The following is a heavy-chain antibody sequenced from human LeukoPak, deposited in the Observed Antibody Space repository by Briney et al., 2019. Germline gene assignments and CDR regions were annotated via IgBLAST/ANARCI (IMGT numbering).Heavy chain of an antibody. Sequence: ASVKVSCKASGYTFTSYGISWVRQAPGQGLEWMGWISAYNGNTNYAQKLQGRVTMTTDTSTSTACMELRSLRSDDTAVYYCAREGYVNYDFWSGSDTYDYWGQGTLVTVSS. D-gene: IGHD3-3*01. J-gene: IGHJ4*02. CDR1: GYTFTSYG. V-gene: IGHV1-18*01. CDR2: ISAYNGNT. CDR3: AREGYVNYDFWSGSDTYDY.